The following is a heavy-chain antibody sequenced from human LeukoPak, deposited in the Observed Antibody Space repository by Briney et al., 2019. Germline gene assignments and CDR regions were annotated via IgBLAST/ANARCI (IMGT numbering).Heavy chain of an antibody. CDR2: ISRSSSYI. CDR1: GFTFSSYS. CDR3: AREDGLLWFGGKK. D-gene: IGHD3-10*01. V-gene: IGHV3-21*01. J-gene: IGHJ4*02. Sequence: GGSLRLSCAASGFTFSSYSVNWVRQAPGKGLEWVSSISRSSSYIYYADSVKGRFTISRDNAKNTLYLQMNSLRAEDTAVYYCAREDGLLWFGGKKRGQGTLVTVSS.